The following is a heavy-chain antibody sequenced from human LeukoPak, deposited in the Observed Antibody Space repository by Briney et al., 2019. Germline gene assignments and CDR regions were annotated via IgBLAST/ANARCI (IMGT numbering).Heavy chain of an antibody. D-gene: IGHD4-11*01. V-gene: IGHV3-33*01. CDR2: LWFDGSNK. CDR1: GFTFSSYG. J-gene: IGHJ4*02. Sequence: GRSLRLSCAASGFTFSSYGMHWVRQDPGKGLEWVAVLWFDGSNKYYADSVKGRFTISRDNSNNTLYLQMNSLRAEDTAVFYCAIDNYGFDYWGQETLVTVSS. CDR3: AIDNYGFDY.